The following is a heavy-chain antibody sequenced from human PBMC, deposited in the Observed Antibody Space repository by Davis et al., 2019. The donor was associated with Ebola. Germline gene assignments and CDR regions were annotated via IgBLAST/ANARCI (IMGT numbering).Heavy chain of an antibody. CDR3: AKDALIGTTSGTGMDV. CDR2: ISGRGDIT. D-gene: IGHD1-7*01. J-gene: IGHJ6*02. CDR1: GFTFDDYA. V-gene: IGHV3-43*02. Sequence: GESLKISCAASGFTFDDYAMHWVRQAPGKGLEWVSLISGRGDITYYADSVKGRFTISRDTSKTSLFLQMNSLRIEDTALYYCAKDALIGTTSGTGMDVWGRGTMVTVSS.